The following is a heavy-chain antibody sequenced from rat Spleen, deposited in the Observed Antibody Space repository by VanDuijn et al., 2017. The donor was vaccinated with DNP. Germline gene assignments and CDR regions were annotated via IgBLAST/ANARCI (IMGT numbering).Heavy chain of an antibody. CDR3: ARWPGYNPPYAMDA. CDR1: GYSIPTSYR. Sequence: VQLQESGPGLVKPSQSLPLSCSVIGYSIPTSYRWPSSRTCPGNKLEWMGSVNSAGTTHYNPSLKSRISITRDTSNNQLSLQVNSVTTEDTATYYCARWPGYNPPYAMDAWGQGTSVTVSS. J-gene: IGHJ4*01. V-gene: IGHV3-3*01. CDR2: VNSAGTT. D-gene: IGHD1-4*01.